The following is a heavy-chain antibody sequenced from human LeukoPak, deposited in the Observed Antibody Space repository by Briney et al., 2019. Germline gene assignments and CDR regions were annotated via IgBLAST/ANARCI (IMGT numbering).Heavy chain of an antibody. D-gene: IGHD3-3*01. J-gene: IGHJ6*03. CDR2: ISSSSSSYI. CDR3: ARDQVFGVVIYYYYMDV. CDR1: GFTFSSYS. Sequence: PGGSLRLSCAASGFTFSSYSMNWVRQAPGKGLEWVSSISSSSSSYIYYADSVKGRFTISRDNAKNSLYLQMNSLRAEDTAVYYCARDQVFGVVIYYYYMDVWGKGTTVTVSS. V-gene: IGHV3-21*01.